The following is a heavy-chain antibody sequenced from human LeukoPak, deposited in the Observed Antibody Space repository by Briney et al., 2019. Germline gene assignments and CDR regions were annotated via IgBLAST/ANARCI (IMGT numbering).Heavy chain of an antibody. D-gene: IGHD3-10*01. CDR1: GVSISSSSYY. J-gene: IGHJ3*02. V-gene: IGHV4-39*07. CDR2: IYYSGST. CDR3: ARDAMVRARDAFDI. Sequence: SETLSLTCTVSGVSISSSSYYWGWIRQPPGKGLEWIGSIYYSGSTYYSPSLKSRVTISVDTSKNQFSLKLSSVTAADTAVYYCARDAMVRARDAFDIWGQGTMVTVSS.